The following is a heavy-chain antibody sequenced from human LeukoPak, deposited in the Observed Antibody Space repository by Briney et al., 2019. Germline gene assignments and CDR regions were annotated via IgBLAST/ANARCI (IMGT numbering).Heavy chain of an antibody. V-gene: IGHV3-49*04. CDR1: GFTFGDYA. CDR2: IRNKLKGGTA. Sequence: PGGSLRLSCITSGFTFGDYAMNWVRQAPGKGLEWVGFIRNKLKGGTAEYAASVKGRFTISRDDSNSIAYLQMDSLTSEDTAVYYCARGDGLWDGYNDYWGQGTLVTVSS. D-gene: IGHD5-24*01. CDR3: ARGDGLWDGYNDY. J-gene: IGHJ4*02.